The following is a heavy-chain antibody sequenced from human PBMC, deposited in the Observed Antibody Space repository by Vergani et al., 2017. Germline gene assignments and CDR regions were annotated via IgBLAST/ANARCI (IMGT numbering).Heavy chain of an antibody. CDR2: ISSSSSTI. CDR1: GLTFSSYS. Sequence: EVQLVESGGGLVQPGGSLRLSCAVSGLTFSSYSMNWVRQAPGKGLEGVSYISSSSSTIYYADSVKGRLTISRDNAKNSLYLQMNSLRAEDTAVYYCARQRFGDYALFDYWGQGTLVTVSS. CDR3: ARQRFGDYALFDY. J-gene: IGHJ4*02. V-gene: IGHV3-48*01. D-gene: IGHD3-10*01.